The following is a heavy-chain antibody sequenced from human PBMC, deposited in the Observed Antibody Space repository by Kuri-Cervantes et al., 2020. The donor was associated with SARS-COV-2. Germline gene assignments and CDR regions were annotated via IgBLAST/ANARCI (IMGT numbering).Heavy chain of an antibody. CDR2: ISGSGGSP. D-gene: IGHD6-6*01. J-gene: IGHJ4*02. Sequence: GESLKISCAASGFTFSSYAMSWVRQATGKGLEWVSAISGSGGSPYYADSVKGRFTISRDNSKNTLYLQTNSLRAEDTAVYYGAKDREYSSSIGQVDYWGQGTLVTVSS. CDR3: AKDREYSSSIGQVDY. CDR1: GFTFSSYA. V-gene: IGHV3-23*01.